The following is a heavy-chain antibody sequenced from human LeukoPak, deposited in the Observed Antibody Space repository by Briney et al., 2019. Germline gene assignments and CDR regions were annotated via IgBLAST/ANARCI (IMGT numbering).Heavy chain of an antibody. Sequence: GGSLRLSCVVSGFTFNRCWMNWVRQAPGKGLEWVAHINPDGRDTYYVDSVKGRCTISRDNAQNAMSLQMKSLRVEDTAVYYCTSWGTTTAEYFQRWGQGTLVTVSS. CDR2: INPDGRDT. D-gene: IGHD2-2*01. V-gene: IGHV3-7*01. CDR1: GFTFNRCW. CDR3: TSWGTTTAEYFQR. J-gene: IGHJ1*01.